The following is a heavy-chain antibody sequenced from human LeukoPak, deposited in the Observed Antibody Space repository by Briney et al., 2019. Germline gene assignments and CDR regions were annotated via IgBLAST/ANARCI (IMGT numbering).Heavy chain of an antibody. CDR3: ARGRPEFFGSGTYLND. Sequence: AGYLRRSCAASGFSVSTYEMNWVRPAPGKGLECGSYISSSGTTISYADSVEGRITISRDNAKNSLYLEMNSLRVEDTAVYYCARGRPEFFGSGTYLNDWGQGTLVTVSS. CDR2: ISSSGTTI. V-gene: IGHV3-48*03. J-gene: IGHJ4*02. D-gene: IGHD3-10*01. CDR1: GFSVSTYE.